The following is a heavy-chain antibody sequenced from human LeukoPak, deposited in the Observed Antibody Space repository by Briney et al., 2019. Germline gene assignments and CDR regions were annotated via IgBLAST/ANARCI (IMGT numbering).Heavy chain of an antibody. CDR1: GGSFSGYY. V-gene: IGHV4-34*01. D-gene: IGHD1-1*01. Sequence: SETLSLTCAVYGGSFSGYYWNWIRQPPGKGLEWIGEINHSGSTTYNPSLKSRVTISLDTSKNQFSLKLSSVTAADTAVYYCAKRNGLWGQGTLVTVSS. CDR2: INHSGST. J-gene: IGHJ4*02. CDR3: AKRNGL.